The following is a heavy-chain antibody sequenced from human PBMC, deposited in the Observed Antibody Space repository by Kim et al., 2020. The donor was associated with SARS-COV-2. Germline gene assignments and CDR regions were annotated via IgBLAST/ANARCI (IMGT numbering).Heavy chain of an antibody. Sequence: GGSLRLSCAASGFTFSSYWMHWVHQAPGKGLVWVSRINSDGGTTSYADSVKGRFTISRDNAKSTLYLQMNSLRAKDTAVYYCASRRYTGTYYYFDYWGQGTLVTVSS. CDR2: INSDGGTT. CDR1: GFTFSSYW. J-gene: IGHJ4*02. CDR3: ASRRYTGTYYYFDY. D-gene: IGHD1-26*01. V-gene: IGHV3-74*01.